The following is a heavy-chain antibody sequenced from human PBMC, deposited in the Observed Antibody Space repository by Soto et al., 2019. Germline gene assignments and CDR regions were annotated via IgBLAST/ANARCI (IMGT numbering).Heavy chain of an antibody. J-gene: IGHJ3*02. V-gene: IGHV1-3*01. CDR3: ARDQRGDYGDPTRVKAFDI. CDR2: INAGNGNT. Sequence: XSVKISCKASVYTFTSYAMHWVRQAPGQSLEWMGWINAGNGNTKDSQKFQGRVTITRDTSASTAYTELSSLRSEDTAVYYCARDQRGDYGDPTRVKAFDIWGQGSMVTVSS. D-gene: IGHD4-17*01. CDR1: VYTFTSYA.